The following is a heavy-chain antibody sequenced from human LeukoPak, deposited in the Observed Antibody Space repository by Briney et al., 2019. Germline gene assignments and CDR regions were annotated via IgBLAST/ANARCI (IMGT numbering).Heavy chain of an antibody. Sequence: SGPTLVNPSETLSLTCTVSGGSISPYYWSWIRQPPGKGREWIGYIYYTGGTYYNPSLKSRVTISVDTSKNQFSLKLTSVTAADTAVYYCARAYYYGSGTFDIWGQGTMVTVSS. J-gene: IGHJ3*02. CDR1: GGSISPYY. CDR3: ARAYYYGSGTFDI. V-gene: IGHV4-59*01. CDR2: IYYTGGT. D-gene: IGHD3-10*01.